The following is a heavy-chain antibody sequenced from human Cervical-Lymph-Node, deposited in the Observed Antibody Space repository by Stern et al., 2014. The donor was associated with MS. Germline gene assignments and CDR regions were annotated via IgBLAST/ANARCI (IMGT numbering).Heavy chain of an antibody. Sequence: VQLVESGAEVKKPGASVKVSCKASGYTFTSYAMHWVRQAPGQRLEWMGWINGGHGNTKYSQKFKGRVTITRDTSASTAYMELSSLRSEDTAVYYCARASGTSLLGDYWGQGTLVTVSS. J-gene: IGHJ4*02. V-gene: IGHV1-3*01. CDR1: GYTFTSYA. CDR3: ARASGTSLLGDY. D-gene: IGHD1-1*01. CDR2: INGGHGNT.